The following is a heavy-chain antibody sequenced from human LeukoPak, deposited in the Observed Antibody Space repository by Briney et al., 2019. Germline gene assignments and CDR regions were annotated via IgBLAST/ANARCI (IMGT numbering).Heavy chain of an antibody. D-gene: IGHD2-2*01. V-gene: IGHV4-34*01. CDR2: INHSGGT. J-gene: IGHJ4*02. CDR1: GGSFSGYY. Sequence: SKTLSLTCAVYGGSFSGYYWSWIRQPPGKGLEWIGEINHSGGTNYNPSLKSRVTISVDTSKNQFSLKLSSVTAADTAVYYCARGPICSSTSCYHDYWGQGTLVTVSS. CDR3: ARGPICSSTSCYHDY.